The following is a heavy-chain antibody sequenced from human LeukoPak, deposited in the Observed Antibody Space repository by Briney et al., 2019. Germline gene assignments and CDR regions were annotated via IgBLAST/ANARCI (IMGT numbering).Heavy chain of an antibody. CDR2: ISGSGGST. CDR3: AKDVYSSGWYNWFDP. J-gene: IGHJ5*02. D-gene: IGHD6-19*01. Sequence: GGSLRLSCAASGFTVSSNYMSWVRQAPGKGLEWVSAISGSGGSTYYADSVKGRFTISRDNSKNTLYLQMNSLRAEDTAVYYCAKDVYSSGWYNWFDPWGQGTLVTVSS. CDR1: GFTVSSNY. V-gene: IGHV3-23*01.